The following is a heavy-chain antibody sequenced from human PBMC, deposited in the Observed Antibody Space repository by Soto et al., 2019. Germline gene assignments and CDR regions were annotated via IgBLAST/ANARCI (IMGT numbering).Heavy chain of an antibody. V-gene: IGHV5-51*01. Sequence: GESLKISCKGSGYSFTSYWIGWVRQMPGKGLEWMGIIYPGDSDTRYSPSFQGQVTISADKSISTAYLQWSSLKASDTAMYYCASHPRYYDSSGYWDDYWGRGTLVT. CDR3: ASHPRYYDSSGYWDDY. CDR2: IYPGDSDT. D-gene: IGHD3-22*01. CDR1: GYSFTSYW. J-gene: IGHJ4*02.